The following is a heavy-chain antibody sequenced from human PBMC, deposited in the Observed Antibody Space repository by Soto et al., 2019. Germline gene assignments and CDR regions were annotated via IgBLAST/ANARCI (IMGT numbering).Heavy chain of an antibody. CDR1: GGSFSGYY. CDR2: INHSGST. Sequence: PSETLSLTCAVYGGSFSGYYWSWIRQPPGKGLEWIGEINHSGSTNYNPSLKSRVTISVDTSKNQFSLKLSSVTAADTAVYYCARVVGPYYYYYMDVWGKGTTVTVSS. CDR3: ARVVGPYYYYYMDV. D-gene: IGHD2-15*01. V-gene: IGHV4-34*01. J-gene: IGHJ6*03.